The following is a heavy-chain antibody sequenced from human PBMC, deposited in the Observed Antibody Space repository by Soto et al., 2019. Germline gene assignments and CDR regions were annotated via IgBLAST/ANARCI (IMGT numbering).Heavy chain of an antibody. CDR1: GFMFSRSG. V-gene: IGHV3-23*01. Sequence: GGSLRLSCAASGFMFSRSGMTWVRQAPGMRLESVAGIGGSGRNTYYADSVKGRFTISRDNSKNTLFLQMNSLRDEDTAIYYCSKDGLSDSPSAIDYWGQGTRVTVSS. CDR2: IGGSGRNT. D-gene: IGHD6-13*01. J-gene: IGHJ4*02. CDR3: SKDGLSDSPSAIDY.